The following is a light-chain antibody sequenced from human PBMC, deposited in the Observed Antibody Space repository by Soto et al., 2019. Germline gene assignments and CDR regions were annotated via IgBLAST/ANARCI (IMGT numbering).Light chain of an antibody. CDR3: QHAYVAPYS. V-gene: IGKV1-39*01. J-gene: IGKJ2*03. CDR2: SGS. Sequence: DIQMTQSPSSVSASLGDTVTITCRASQDINVYLNWYQQKPGEVPNLLIYSGSTLHSGVPSRFTGSGSETDFTLTIRSLQPEDFATYYCQHAYVAPYSVGQGTKVDIK. CDR1: QDINVY.